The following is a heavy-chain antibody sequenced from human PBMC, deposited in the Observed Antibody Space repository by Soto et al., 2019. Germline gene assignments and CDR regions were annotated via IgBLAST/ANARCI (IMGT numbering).Heavy chain of an antibody. CDR3: ASGGDLSMVRGVMSWFDP. Sequence: PSETLSLTCTVSGGSISSGDYYWSWIRQPPGKGLEWIGYIYYSGSTYYNPSLKSRVTISVDTSKNQFSLKLSSVTAADTAVYYCASGGDLSMVRGVMSWFDPWGQGTLVTAPQ. D-gene: IGHD3-10*01. V-gene: IGHV4-30-4*01. CDR2: IYYSGST. J-gene: IGHJ5*02. CDR1: GGSISSGDYY.